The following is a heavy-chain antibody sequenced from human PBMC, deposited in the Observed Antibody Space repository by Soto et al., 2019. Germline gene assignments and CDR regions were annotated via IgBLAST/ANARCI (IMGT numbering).Heavy chain of an antibody. D-gene: IGHD6-13*01. J-gene: IGHJ6*02. V-gene: IGHV4-39*01. CDR1: GGSISSSSYY. CDR3: ARLIAAAGTGRVYYYYGMDV. Sequence: SETLSLTCTVSGGSISSSSYYWGWIRQPPGKGLEWIGSIYYSGSTYYNPSLKSRDTISVDTSKNQFSLKLSSVTAADTAVYYCARLIAAAGTGRVYYYYGMDVWGQGTTVTVSS. CDR2: IYYSGST.